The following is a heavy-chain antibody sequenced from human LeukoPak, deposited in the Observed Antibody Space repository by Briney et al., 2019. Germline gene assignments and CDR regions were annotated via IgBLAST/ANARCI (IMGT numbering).Heavy chain of an antibody. CDR3: AKLKRDSGSYLHYYFDY. Sequence: GGSLRLSCAASGFSFSNYADDAMRWVRQGPGKGLEWVSTISGDGGMTYYADSVEGRFTISRDNSKNTLYLQMNSLKTEDTAVYYCAKLKRDSGSYLHYYFDYWGQGTLVTVSS. CDR2: ISGDGGMT. J-gene: IGHJ4*02. V-gene: IGHV3-23*01. CDR1: GFSFSNYA. D-gene: IGHD1-26*01.